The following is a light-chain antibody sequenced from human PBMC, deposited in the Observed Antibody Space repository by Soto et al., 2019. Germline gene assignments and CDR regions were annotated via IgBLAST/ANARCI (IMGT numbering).Light chain of an antibody. V-gene: IGKV1-39*01. J-gene: IGKJ5*01. Sequence: DLQMTQSPSSLSASVGDRVTITCRASQPISKNLNWYQQRPGKPPNLLIYASSSLQRGVPPRFSGGGSGTEFTLTITSLQPEDFATYYCQQTDSTPITFGRGTRLEIK. CDR3: QQTDSTPIT. CDR2: ASS. CDR1: QPISKN.